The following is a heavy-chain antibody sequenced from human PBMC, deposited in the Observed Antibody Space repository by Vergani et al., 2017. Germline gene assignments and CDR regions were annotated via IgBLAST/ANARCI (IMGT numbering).Heavy chain of an antibody. D-gene: IGHD3-10*01. V-gene: IGHV4-30-4*08. CDR3: VRDVDYGSGRPIRRAFDI. J-gene: IGHJ3*02. Sequence: QVQLQESGPGLVKPSQTLSLTCTVSGGSISSGDYYWSWIRQPPGKGLEWIGYIYYSGSTYYNPSLKSRVTISVDTSKNQFSLKLSSVTAADTAVYYCVRDVDYGSGRPIRRAFDIWGQGTMVTVSS. CDR1: GGSISSGDYY. CDR2: IYYSGST.